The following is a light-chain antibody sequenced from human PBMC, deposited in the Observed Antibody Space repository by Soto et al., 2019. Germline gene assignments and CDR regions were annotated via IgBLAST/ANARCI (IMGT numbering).Light chain of an antibody. J-gene: IGLJ1*01. CDR2: DVS. Sequence: QSVLTQPASVSGSPGQSITISCTGTSNDVGGYNYVSWYQQHPGKAPKLMIYDVSNRPSGVSNRFSGSKSGNTASLTISGLQAEDEADYYCSSYTYTSTLGVFGTGTKLTVL. CDR3: SSYTYTSTLGV. V-gene: IGLV2-14*01. CDR1: SNDVGGYNY.